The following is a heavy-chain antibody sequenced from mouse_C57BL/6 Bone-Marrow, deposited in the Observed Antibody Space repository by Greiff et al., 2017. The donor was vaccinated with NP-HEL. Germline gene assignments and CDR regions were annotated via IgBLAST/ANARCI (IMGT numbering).Heavy chain of an antibody. J-gene: IGHJ2*01. V-gene: IGHV5-4*01. CDR2: ISDGGSYT. CDR3: ARDPHGYYYVDY. Sequence: EVQGVESGGGLVKPGGSLKLSCAASGFTFSSYAMSWVRQTPEKRLEWVATISDGGSYTYYPDNVKGRFTISRDNAKNNLYLQMSHLKSEDTAMYYCARDPHGYYYVDYWGQGTTLTVSS. CDR1: GFTFSSYA. D-gene: IGHD2-3*01.